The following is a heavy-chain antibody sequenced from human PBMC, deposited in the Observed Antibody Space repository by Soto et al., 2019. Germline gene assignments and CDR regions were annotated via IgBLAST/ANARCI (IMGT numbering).Heavy chain of an antibody. CDR2: ISAYNGNT. V-gene: IGHV1-18*01. D-gene: IGHD6-6*01. J-gene: IGHJ4*02. CDR1: GYTFTSYG. Sequence: ASVKVSCKASGYTFTSYGIIWVRQAPGQGLEWMGWISAYNGNTNYAQKLQGRVTMTTDTSTSTAYMELRSLRSDDTAVYYCARDLRGSSSFPFWDYWGQGTLVTSPQ. CDR3: ARDLRGSSSFPFWDY.